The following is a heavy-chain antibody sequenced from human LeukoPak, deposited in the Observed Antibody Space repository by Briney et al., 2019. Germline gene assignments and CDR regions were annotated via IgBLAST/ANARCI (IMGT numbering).Heavy chain of an antibody. CDR2: IYYSGSI. CDR1: GGSISSYY. CDR3: ARRSGRTPNYFDP. Sequence: PSETLSLTCTVSGGSISSYYWSWIRQPPGKGLEWIGYIYYSGSIKYNSSLKSRVTISVDTSKNQISLKLRSVTAADTAVYYCARRSGRTPNYFDPWGQGTLVTVSS. D-gene: IGHD6-25*01. V-gene: IGHV4-59*08. J-gene: IGHJ5*02.